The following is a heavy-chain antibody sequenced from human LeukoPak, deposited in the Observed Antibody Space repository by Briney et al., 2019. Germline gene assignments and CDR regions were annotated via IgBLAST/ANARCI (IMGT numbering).Heavy chain of an antibody. J-gene: IGHJ3*02. CDR2: ISAYNGNT. CDR1: GYTFTSYG. D-gene: IGHD2-2*01. Sequence: ASVKVSCKASGYTFTSYGISWVRQAPGQELEWMGWISAYNGNTNYAQKLQGRVTMTTDTSTSTAYMELRSLRSDDTAVYYCARDGYQLLLDAFDIWGQGTMVTVSS. CDR3: ARDGYQLLLDAFDI. V-gene: IGHV1-18*04.